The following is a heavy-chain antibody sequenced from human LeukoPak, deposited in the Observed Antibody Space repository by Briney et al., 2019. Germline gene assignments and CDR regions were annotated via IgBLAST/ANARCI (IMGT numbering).Heavy chain of an antibody. Sequence: SETLSLTCTVSAYSISSGYYWGWVRQPPGKGLEWIASIYHSGSAYYNPSLKSRVTISVDTSKNQFSLKLNSMTAADTAVYYCARDDYSSSSNWFDPWGQGTLVTVSS. J-gene: IGHJ5*02. CDR2: IYHSGSA. V-gene: IGHV4-38-2*02. CDR1: AYSISSGYY. D-gene: IGHD6-13*01. CDR3: ARDDYSSSSNWFDP.